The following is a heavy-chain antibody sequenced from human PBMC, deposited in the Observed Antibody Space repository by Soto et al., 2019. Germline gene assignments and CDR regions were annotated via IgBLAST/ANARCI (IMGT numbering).Heavy chain of an antibody. J-gene: IGHJ4*02. V-gene: IGHV4-34*01. Sequence: SSETLSLTCAVYGGSFSGYYWSWIRQPPGKGLEWIGEINHSGSTNYNPSLKSRVTISVDTSKNQFSLKLSSVTAADTAVYYCARPAAMPASCHFDYWGQGTLVTVSS. CDR3: ARPAAMPASCHFDY. CDR2: INHSGST. CDR1: GGSFSGYY. D-gene: IGHD2-2*01.